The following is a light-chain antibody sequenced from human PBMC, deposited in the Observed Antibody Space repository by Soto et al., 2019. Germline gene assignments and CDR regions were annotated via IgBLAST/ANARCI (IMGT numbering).Light chain of an antibody. CDR3: GAHAGSNTWV. Sequence: LTQSPSASASPGQSVTISCTGSSGDIGAYNYVSWYQQHPGKAPKLIIYEVNKRPSGVPDRFSGSKSGITASLTVSGLQADDEADYYCGAHAGSNTWVFGGGTKVTVL. CDR1: SGDIGAYNY. J-gene: IGLJ3*02. V-gene: IGLV2-8*01. CDR2: EVN.